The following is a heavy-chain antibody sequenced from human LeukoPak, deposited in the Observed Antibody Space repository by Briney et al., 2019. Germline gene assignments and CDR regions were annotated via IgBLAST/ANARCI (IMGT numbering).Heavy chain of an antibody. V-gene: IGHV3-21*04. CDR3: AKSASGYYDSSGYYYYYFDY. CDR2: IGISSNKI. CDR1: GFTLRSYT. D-gene: IGHD3-22*01. Sequence: GGSLRLSCAASGFTLRSYTMNWVRQAPGKGLEWVSSIGISSNKIYYADSVKGRFTISRDNAKNSLYLRMNSLRAEDTALYYCAKSASGYYDSSGYYYYYFDYWGQGTLVTVSS. J-gene: IGHJ4*02.